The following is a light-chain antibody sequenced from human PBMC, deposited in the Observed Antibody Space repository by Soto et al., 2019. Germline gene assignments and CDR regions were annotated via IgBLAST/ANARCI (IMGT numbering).Light chain of an antibody. CDR1: QSISGW. CDR3: QQYSSYWT. J-gene: IGKJ1*01. Sequence: DIPMTQSPSTVSASVGDRVTIPCRASQSISGWLAWFQQKPGKAPKLLIHKTSTLESGVPSRFSGSGSGTEFILTISSLQPDDFAVYYCQQYSSYWTFGQGTKVEI. V-gene: IGKV1-5*03. CDR2: KTS.